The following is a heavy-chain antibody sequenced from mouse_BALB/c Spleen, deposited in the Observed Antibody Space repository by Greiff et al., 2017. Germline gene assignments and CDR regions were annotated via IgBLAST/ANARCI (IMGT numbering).Heavy chain of an antibody. CDR2: IYPGSGNT. J-gene: IGHJ2*01. D-gene: IGHD2-2*01. V-gene: IGHV1-84*02. CDR3: ARTLYYGYDDYFDY. CDR1: GYTFTDYY. Sequence: QVQLQQSGPELVKPGASVKISCKASGYTFTDYYINWVKQKPGQGLEWIGWIYPGSGNTKYNEKFKGKATLTVDTSSSTAYMQLSSLTSEDTAVYFCARTLYYGYDDYFDYWGQGTTLTVSS.